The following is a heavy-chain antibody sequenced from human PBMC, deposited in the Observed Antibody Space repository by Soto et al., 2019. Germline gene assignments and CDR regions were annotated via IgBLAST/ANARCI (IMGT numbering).Heavy chain of an antibody. Sequence: QVQLVQSGTAVKKPGASVMVSCKTSGYTFTSYGISWVRQAPGQGREWMGLISPYNGDTSYARKFQGRVIVTADTATSRVYMELRSLRSDDTAVYYCVRDASSGYRGWWDPWGQGTMVTVSS. CDR1: GYTFTSYG. J-gene: IGHJ5*02. V-gene: IGHV1-18*01. CDR3: VRDASSGYRGWWDP. D-gene: IGHD5-18*01. CDR2: ISPYNGDT.